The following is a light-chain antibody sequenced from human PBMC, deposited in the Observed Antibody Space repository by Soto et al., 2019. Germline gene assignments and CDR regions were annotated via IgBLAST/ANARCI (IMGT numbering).Light chain of an antibody. V-gene: IGKV3-11*01. CDR3: QERSYWALFS. J-gene: IGKJ3*01. CDR1: QSVSSY. CDR2: DAS. Sequence: EIVLTQSPATLSLSPRERATLSCRASQSVSSYLAWYQQKPGQAPRLLIYDASNRATGIPARFGVSESGTGYTLGICSQEPEDCAVYYVQERSYWALFSFGRGTKVDIK.